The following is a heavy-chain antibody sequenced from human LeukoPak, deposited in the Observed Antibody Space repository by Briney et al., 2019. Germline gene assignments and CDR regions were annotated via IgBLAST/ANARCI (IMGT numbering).Heavy chain of an antibody. V-gene: IGHV1-2*02. D-gene: IGHD6-13*01. CDR2: INPNSGGT. Sequence: ASVKVTCKASGYTFTGYYMHWLRQAPGQGLEWMGWINPNSGGTNYEQKFQGRVTMIRDTSISTAYKELSRLRSDDTAVYYCAILKNRIAAAGRYYYYYMDVWGKGTTVTVSS. CDR3: AILKNRIAAAGRYYYYYMDV. J-gene: IGHJ6*03. CDR1: GYTFTGYY.